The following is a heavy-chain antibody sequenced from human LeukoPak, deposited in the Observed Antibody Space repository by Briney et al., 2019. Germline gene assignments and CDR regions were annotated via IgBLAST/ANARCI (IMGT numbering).Heavy chain of an antibody. J-gene: IGHJ4*02. CDR3: AGDYSSASYRFDY. Sequence: SETLSLTCTVSGGSISSYAMSRYSWSWIRQPPGGGLEWIGDIDYIWSTTYNPSLKSRHTISLDTSKNQFSLKLSSVTAADTAVYYCAGDYSSASYRFDYWGQGTLVSVSS. D-gene: IGHD3-10*01. V-gene: IGHV4-61*01. CDR1: GGSISSYAMSRYS. CDR2: IDYIWST.